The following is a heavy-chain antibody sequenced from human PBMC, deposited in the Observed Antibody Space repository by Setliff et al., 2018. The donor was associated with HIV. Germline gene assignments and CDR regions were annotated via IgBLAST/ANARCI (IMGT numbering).Heavy chain of an antibody. CDR3: ARVPVSSYYYYMDV. J-gene: IGHJ6*03. CDR2: ISASSVNT. Sequence: ASVKVSCKASGYTFVNYHIIWVRQAPGQRLEWVGSISASSVNTNYTQGRVTMTTDTSTRTAYMELRSLRSDDTAVYYCARVPVSSYYYYMDVWGKGTTVTVSS. D-gene: IGHD6-13*01. V-gene: IGHV1-18*01. CDR1: GYTFVNYH.